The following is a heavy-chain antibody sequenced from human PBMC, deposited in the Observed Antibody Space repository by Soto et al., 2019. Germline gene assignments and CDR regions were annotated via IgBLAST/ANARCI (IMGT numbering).Heavy chain of an antibody. Sequence: QVQLVESGGGVVQPGRSLRLSCAASGFTFSSYAMHWVRQAPGKGLEWVAVISYDGSNKYYADSVKGRFTISRDNSKNTLYLQMNSLRAEDTAVYYCAREVSAVAGLNDYWGQGTLVTVSS. D-gene: IGHD6-19*01. CDR3: AREVSAVAGLNDY. CDR1: GFTFSSYA. V-gene: IGHV3-30-3*01. J-gene: IGHJ4*02. CDR2: ISYDGSNK.